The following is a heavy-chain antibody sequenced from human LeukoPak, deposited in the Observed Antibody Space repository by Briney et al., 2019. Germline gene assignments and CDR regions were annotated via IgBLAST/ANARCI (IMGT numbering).Heavy chain of an antibody. Sequence: GGSLRLSCAASGFTVSDNYMSWVRQAPGKGLEWVSVIYSRGDTYYADSVKGRFTVSRDNSKNTLYLHMNSLRAEDTAIYYCAKDSGGTYFYYYYYMDVWGKGTTVTVSS. CDR2: IYSRGDT. D-gene: IGHD1-26*01. CDR3: AKDSGGTYFYYYYYMDV. J-gene: IGHJ6*03. CDR1: GFTVSDNY. V-gene: IGHV3-53*01.